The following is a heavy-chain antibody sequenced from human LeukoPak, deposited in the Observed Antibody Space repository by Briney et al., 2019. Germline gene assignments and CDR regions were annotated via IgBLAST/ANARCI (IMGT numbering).Heavy chain of an antibody. CDR3: ARKSLRQNYFDY. CDR2: LHSSGCT. Sequence: SETLSLTCTVSGGSISSYYWNWIRQPAGKGLEWIGRLHSSGCTNYSPSLKSRVTLSPDASKNQFSLNLSSVTAADTAVYYCARKSLRQNYFDYWGQGILVTVSS. CDR1: GGSISSYY. D-gene: IGHD5/OR15-5a*01. J-gene: IGHJ4*02. V-gene: IGHV4-4*07.